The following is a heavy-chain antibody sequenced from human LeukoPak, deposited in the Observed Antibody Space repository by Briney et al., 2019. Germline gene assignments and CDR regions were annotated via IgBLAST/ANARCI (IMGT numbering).Heavy chain of an antibody. CDR1: GFTFTNYA. CDR2: ISFTGGNK. Sequence: GGSLRLSCAASGFTFTNYAIHWVRQAPGKGLEWVSVISFTGGNKYYADSVKGRFTISRDNSKSTIFLQMNSLKTEDTAVYYCARDGDSVVIDYWGQGTLVTVSS. J-gene: IGHJ4*02. D-gene: IGHD3-22*01. V-gene: IGHV3-30*04. CDR3: ARDGDSVVIDY.